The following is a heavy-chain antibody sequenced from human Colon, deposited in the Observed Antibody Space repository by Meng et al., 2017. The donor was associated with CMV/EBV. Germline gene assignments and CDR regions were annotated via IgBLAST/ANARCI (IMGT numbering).Heavy chain of an antibody. CDR1: GFSVTNNY. Sequence: GESLKISCAASGFSVTNNYFTWVRQAPGKGLERVAVSYYGGNTYYADSVKGRFTISRDNSKNSLYLQMNSLRTEDTAVYYCANWAGDDRTGYYPNWGQGTGVTVSS. D-gene: IGHD3-22*01. CDR2: SYYGGNT. CDR3: ANWAGDDRTGYYPN. V-gene: IGHV3-66*02. J-gene: IGHJ4*02.